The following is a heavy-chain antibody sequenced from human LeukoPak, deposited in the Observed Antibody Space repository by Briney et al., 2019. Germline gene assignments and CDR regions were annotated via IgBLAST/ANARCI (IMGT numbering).Heavy chain of an antibody. CDR2: ISSSGSTI. CDR3: ARAQGPYYMDV. J-gene: IGHJ6*03. V-gene: IGHV3-48*03. Sequence: GGSLRLSCAASGFTFSSYEMNWVRQAPGKGLEWVPYISSSGSTIYYADSVKGRFTVSRDNAKNSLYLQMNSLRADDTAVYYCARAQGPYYMDVWGKGTTVTVSS. CDR1: GFTFSSYE.